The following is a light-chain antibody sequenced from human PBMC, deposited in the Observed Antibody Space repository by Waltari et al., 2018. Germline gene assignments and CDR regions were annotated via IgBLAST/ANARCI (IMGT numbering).Light chain of an antibody. J-gene: IGKJ2*01. CDR2: WAS. V-gene: IGKV4-1*01. CDR1: QSVLYSSNNKNY. Sequence: DIVMTQSPDSLAVSLGERATINCKSSQSVLYSSNNKNYLTWYQQKAGQPPKVLIYWASTRESGVPDRFSGSGSGTDFTLTISSLQAEDVAVYYCQQYYSIPYTFSQGTKLEIK. CDR3: QQYYSIPYT.